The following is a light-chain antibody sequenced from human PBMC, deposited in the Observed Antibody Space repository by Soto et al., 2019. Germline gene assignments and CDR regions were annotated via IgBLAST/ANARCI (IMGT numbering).Light chain of an antibody. CDR1: QSLLHSNGYNY. V-gene: IGKV2-28*01. Sequence: DIVMTQSPLSLPVTPGEPASISCRSSQSLLHSNGYNYLDWYLQKTGQSPQLLIYLGSNRASGVPDRFSGSGSGTDFTLKISRVEAEDVGFYYCMQALKTPWTFGQWTKVEIK. CDR2: LGS. J-gene: IGKJ1*01. CDR3: MQALKTPWT.